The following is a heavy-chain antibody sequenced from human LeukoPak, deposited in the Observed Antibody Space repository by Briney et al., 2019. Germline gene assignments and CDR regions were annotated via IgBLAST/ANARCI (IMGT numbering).Heavy chain of an antibody. D-gene: IGHD5-18*01. CDR2: INPRGGST. J-gene: IGHJ6*03. Sequence: ASVKVSCKASGYTFTSYYMHWVRHAPGQGLEWMGIINPRGGSTSYAQKFQGRVTMTRDMSTSTVYMELSSLRSEDTAVYYCARDGTEYSYEYYYYYYMDVWGKGTTVTVSS. CDR3: ARDGTEYSYEYYYYYYMDV. CDR1: GYTFTSYY. V-gene: IGHV1-46*01.